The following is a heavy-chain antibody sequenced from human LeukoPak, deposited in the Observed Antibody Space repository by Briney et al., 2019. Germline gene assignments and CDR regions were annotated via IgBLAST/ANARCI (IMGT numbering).Heavy chain of an antibody. CDR3: ARIGGSADP. V-gene: IGHV1-8*01. CDR1: GYTFTNYD. CDR2: MNPNSGYT. J-gene: IGHJ5*02. Sequence: ASVKVSCKASGYTFTNYDINWVRQATGQGLEWMGWMNPNSGYTGYAQKFQGRVTMTRDTSINTAYMQLSSLTSEDTAVYYCARIGGSADPWGQGTLVTVSS. D-gene: IGHD3-16*01.